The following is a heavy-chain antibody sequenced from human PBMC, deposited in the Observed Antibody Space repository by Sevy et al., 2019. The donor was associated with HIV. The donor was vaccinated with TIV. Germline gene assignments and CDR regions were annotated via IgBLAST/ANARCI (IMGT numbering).Heavy chain of an antibody. CDR3: TKADNAVVSGVFFDY. V-gene: IGHV3-23*01. CDR1: GFIFSNYA. Sequence: GGSLRLSCAASGFIFSNYAMIWVRQAPGKGLEWVSGISGSGGITHYADYVKGRFTISRDNSKNTLYLQMNSLRAEDKAVYYCTKADNAVVSGVFFDYWGQGTQVTVSS. D-gene: IGHD2-2*01. J-gene: IGHJ4*02. CDR2: ISGSGGIT.